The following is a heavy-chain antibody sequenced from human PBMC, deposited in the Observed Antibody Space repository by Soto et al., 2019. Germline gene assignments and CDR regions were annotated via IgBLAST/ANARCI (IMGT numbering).Heavy chain of an antibody. J-gene: IGHJ4*02. V-gene: IGHV3-23*01. CDR1: GVTILGRA. D-gene: IGHD3-10*01. CDR2: ITDTGGDT. CDR3: ARGSKDYYPGSRIFDF. Sequence: SLRHPCGASGVTILGRAMSWVRQAPGEGLEWVSSITDTGGDTKYADSVRGRFTISRDNSKNTLYLQMSSLRAEDSAVYYCARGSKDYYPGSRIFDFWGRALLVTGSS.